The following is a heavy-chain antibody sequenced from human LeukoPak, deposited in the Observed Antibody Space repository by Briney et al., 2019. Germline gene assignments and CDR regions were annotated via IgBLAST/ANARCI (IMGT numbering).Heavy chain of an antibody. J-gene: IGHJ4*02. D-gene: IGHD2-2*01. CDR1: GGSISSYY. Sequence: PETLSLTCTVSGGSISSYYWSWIRQPPGKGLEWIGYIYYSGSTNYNPSLKSRVTISVDTSKNQFSLKLSSVTAADTAVYYCARGRGYCSSTSCYAYFDYWGQGTLVTVSS. V-gene: IGHV4-59*01. CDR3: ARGRGYCSSTSCYAYFDY. CDR2: IYYSGST.